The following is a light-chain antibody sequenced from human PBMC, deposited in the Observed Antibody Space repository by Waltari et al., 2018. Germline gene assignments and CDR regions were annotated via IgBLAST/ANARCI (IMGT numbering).Light chain of an antibody. Sequence: DIQMTQSPSSLSASVGDTVTITCRASQGIGNYLNWFQQKPGKAPKLLIYAATTLRSGVPSRFSGSGSGTEFTLTINSLQPEDFATYYCLQHNSYPLTFGGGTKVEIK. CDR3: LQHNSYPLT. CDR1: QGIGNY. CDR2: AAT. V-gene: IGKV1-17*01. J-gene: IGKJ4*01.